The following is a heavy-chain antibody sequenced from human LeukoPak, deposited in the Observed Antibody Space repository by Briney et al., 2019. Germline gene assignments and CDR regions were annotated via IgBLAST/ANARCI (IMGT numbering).Heavy chain of an antibody. D-gene: IGHD3-10*01. CDR1: GGSIISSSYY. Sequence: SETLSITCTVSGGSIISSSYYWGWIRQPPGKGLEWIGSIYYSGSTYYNPSLKSRVTISVDTSKNQFSLKLSSVTAADTAVYYCARRAMVRGVILFDYWGQGTLVTVSS. CDR2: IYYSGST. V-gene: IGHV4-39*01. J-gene: IGHJ4*02. CDR3: ARRAMVRGVILFDY.